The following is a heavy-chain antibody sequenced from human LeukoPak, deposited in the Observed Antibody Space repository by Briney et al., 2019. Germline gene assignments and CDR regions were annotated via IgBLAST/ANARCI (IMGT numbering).Heavy chain of an antibody. CDR3: ARDSFGVRGFDH. J-gene: IGHJ4*02. Sequence: ASVTVSFTPSGYTFIHYYMHWVRQASGEGFEWMGIVDPSGDIATYAQKFQGRVTLTTDTSTSTFYMELSSLRSEDTAIYYCARDSFGVRGFDHWGQGTPVTVSS. D-gene: IGHD3-10*01. CDR2: VDPSGDIA. V-gene: IGHV1-46*01. CDR1: GYTFIHYY.